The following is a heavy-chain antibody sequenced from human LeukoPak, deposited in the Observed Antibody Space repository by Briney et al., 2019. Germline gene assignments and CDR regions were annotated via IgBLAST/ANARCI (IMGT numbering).Heavy chain of an antibody. CDR3: ARAIWYGSGTTAFDY. CDR2: IYTSGITNYNT. D-gene: IGHD3-10*01. Sequence: SETLSLTCTVSGGSFSSYYWSWIRQPAGKGLEWIGRIYTSGITNYNTNYNPSLSSRVTMSVYTSKNQFSLKLNSATAADTAVYFCARAIWYGSGTTAFDYWGPGTLVTVSS. V-gene: IGHV4-4*07. CDR1: GGSFSSYY. J-gene: IGHJ4*02.